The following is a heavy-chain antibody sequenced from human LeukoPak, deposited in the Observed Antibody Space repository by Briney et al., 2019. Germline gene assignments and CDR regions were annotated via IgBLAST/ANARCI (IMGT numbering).Heavy chain of an antibody. Sequence: NPSETLSLTCAVYGGSFSGYYWSWIRQPPGKGLEWIGEINHSGSTNYNPSLKSRVTMSVDTSKNQFSLKLSSVTAADTAVYYCVYGSGSYYPDFDYWGQGTLVTVSS. J-gene: IGHJ4*02. CDR1: GGSFSGYY. D-gene: IGHD3-10*01. CDR3: VYGSGSYYPDFDY. V-gene: IGHV4-34*01. CDR2: INHSGST.